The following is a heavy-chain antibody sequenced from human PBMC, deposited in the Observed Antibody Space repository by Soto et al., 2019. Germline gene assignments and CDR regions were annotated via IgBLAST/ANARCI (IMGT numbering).Heavy chain of an antibody. CDR1: GGSFSGYY. V-gene: IGHV4-34*01. CDR3: ARAQSIRGVIIVPYYFDY. Sequence: SETLSLTCAVYGGSFSGYYWSWIRRPPGRGLEWIGEINHSGSTNYNPSLKSRVTISVDTSKNQFSLKLSSVTAADTAVYYCARAQSIRGVIIVPYYFDYWGQGTLVTVSS. CDR2: INHSGST. J-gene: IGHJ4*02. D-gene: IGHD3-10*01.